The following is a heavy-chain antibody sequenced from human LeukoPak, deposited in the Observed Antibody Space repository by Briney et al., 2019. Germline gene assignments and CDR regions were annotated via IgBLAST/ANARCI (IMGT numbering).Heavy chain of an antibody. D-gene: IGHD6-13*01. J-gene: IGHJ4*02. CDR3: ARLIAAAGTSY. CDR1: GGSISSYY. CDR2: INHSGSI. Sequence: SETLSLTCTVSGGSISSYYWSWIRQPPGKGLEWIGEINHSGSINYNPSLKSRVTISVDTSKNQFSLKLSSVTAADTAVYYCARLIAAAGTSYWGQGTLVTVSS. V-gene: IGHV4-34*01.